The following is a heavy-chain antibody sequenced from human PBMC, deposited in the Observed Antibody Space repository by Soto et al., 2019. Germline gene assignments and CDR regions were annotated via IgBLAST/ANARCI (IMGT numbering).Heavy chain of an antibody. D-gene: IGHD2-21*01. J-gene: IGHJ4*02. CDR1: GFTFSGYW. CDR2: MNQDGSEK. Sequence: EVRLVEFGGGLVQPGGSLRLSCTASGFTFSGYWMTWVRQAPGKGLEWVANMNQDGSEKNYVDSVRGRFTISRDNAKNLLYLQMSDLRADDTDVYYCARDCCPIDYWGQGTLVTVSS. CDR3: ARDCCPIDY. V-gene: IGHV3-7*05.